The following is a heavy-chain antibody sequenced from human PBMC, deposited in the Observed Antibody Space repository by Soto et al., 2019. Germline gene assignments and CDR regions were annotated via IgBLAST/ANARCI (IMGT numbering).Heavy chain of an antibody. CDR3: ARDLSSSPNRYDY. CDR2: IIPILGIA. CDR1: GGTFSSYT. Sequence: SVKVSCKASGGTFSSYTISWVRPAPGQGLEWMGRIIPILGIANYAQKFQGRVTITADKSTSTAYMELSSLRSEDTAVYYCARDLSSSPNRYDYWGQGTLVTVLL. V-gene: IGHV1-69*04. J-gene: IGHJ4*02. D-gene: IGHD6-13*01.